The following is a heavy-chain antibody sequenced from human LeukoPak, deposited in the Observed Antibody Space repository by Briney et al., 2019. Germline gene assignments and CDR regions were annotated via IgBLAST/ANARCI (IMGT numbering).Heavy chain of an antibody. D-gene: IGHD3-3*01. V-gene: IGHV3-23*01. CDR3: AKDSVWSGPGRYYYYGMDV. CDR1: GFTFSSYA. CDR2: ISGSGGST. Sequence: GGSLRLSCAASGFTFSSYAMSWVRQAPGKGLEWVSAISGSGGSTYYADSVKGRFTISRDNSKNTLYLQMNSLRAEDTAVYYCAKDSVWSGPGRYYYYGMDVWGQGTTVTVS. J-gene: IGHJ6*02.